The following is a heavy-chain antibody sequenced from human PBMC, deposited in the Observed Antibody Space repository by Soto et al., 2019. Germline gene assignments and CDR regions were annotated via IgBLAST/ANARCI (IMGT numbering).Heavy chain of an antibody. Sequence: GGSLRLSCAASGFTFSSYSMNWVRQAPGKGLEWVSYISSSSSTIYYADSVKGRFTISRDNAKNSLYLQMNSLRDEDTAVYYCARTEWLGTRHWFDPWGQGTLVTVSS. CDR2: ISSSSSTI. J-gene: IGHJ5*02. CDR1: GFTFSSYS. D-gene: IGHD6-19*01. V-gene: IGHV3-48*02. CDR3: ARTEWLGTRHWFDP.